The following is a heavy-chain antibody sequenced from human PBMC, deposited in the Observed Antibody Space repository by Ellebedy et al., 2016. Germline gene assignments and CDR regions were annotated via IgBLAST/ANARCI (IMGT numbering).Heavy chain of an antibody. Sequence: ASVKVSXXASGYTFTSYDINWVRQATGQGLEWMGWMNPNSGNTGYAQKFQGRVTMTRNTSISTAYMELSSLRSEDTAVYYYARGSSIAARPRAFDIWGQGTMVTVSS. CDR3: ARGSSIAARPRAFDI. D-gene: IGHD6-6*01. CDR2: MNPNSGNT. J-gene: IGHJ3*02. V-gene: IGHV1-8*01. CDR1: GYTFTSYD.